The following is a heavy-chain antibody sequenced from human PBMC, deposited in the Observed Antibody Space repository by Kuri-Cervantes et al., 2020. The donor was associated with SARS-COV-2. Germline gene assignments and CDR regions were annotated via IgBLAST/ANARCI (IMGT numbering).Heavy chain of an antibody. V-gene: IGHV4-59*01. D-gene: IGHD3/OR15-3a*01. CDR2: IYYSGST. CDR1: GGSISSYY. CDR3: ARVDSYRENYYYYGMDV. Sequence: SETLSLTCTVSGGSISSYYWSWIRQPPGKGLEWIGYIYYSGSTNYNPSLKSRVTISVDTSKNQFSLKLSSVTAADTAVYYCARVDSYRENYYYYGMDVWGQGTTVTVSS. J-gene: IGHJ6*02.